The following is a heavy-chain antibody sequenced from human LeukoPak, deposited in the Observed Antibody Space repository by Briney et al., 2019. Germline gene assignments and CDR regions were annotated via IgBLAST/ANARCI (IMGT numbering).Heavy chain of an antibody. D-gene: IGHD6-6*01. CDR1: GFTLSSKD. CDR2: MYSGGST. V-gene: IGHV3-53*01. Sequence: GGSLSLSCAASGFTLSSKDLSWVRQAPGKGLEWVSVMYSGGSTYYAYSVKGRFTISRDNSKNTLYLQMNSLRAEDTAVYYCARDKASSSSWGYYYYMDVWGKGTTVTVSS. CDR3: ARDKASSSSWGYYYYMDV. J-gene: IGHJ6*03.